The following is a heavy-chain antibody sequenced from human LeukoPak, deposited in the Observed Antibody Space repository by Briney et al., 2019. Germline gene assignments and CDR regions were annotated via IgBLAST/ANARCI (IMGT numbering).Heavy chain of an antibody. V-gene: IGHV4-39*07. J-gene: IGHJ4*02. CDR1: GGSISSSSYY. CDR3: ARESPAANPRDY. CDR2: IYYSGST. Sequence: TPSETLSLTCTVSGGSISSSSYYWGWIRQPPGKGLEWIGSIYYSGSTYYSPSLKSRVTISVDTSKNQFSLKLSSVTAADTAVYYCARESPAANPRDYWGQGTLVTVSS. D-gene: IGHD2-2*01.